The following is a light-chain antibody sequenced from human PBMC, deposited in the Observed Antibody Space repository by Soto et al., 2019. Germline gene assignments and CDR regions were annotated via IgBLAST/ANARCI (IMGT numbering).Light chain of an antibody. Sequence: DIQMTQSPSSLSASVGDRVTITCQASQDIRTHLNWSQQKPGKAPNLLIYDASNLEKGVPSRFSGSGSGTDFTFTISSLQPEDIATYYCQHYDNLPRFTFGPGTKVDFK. J-gene: IGKJ3*01. CDR3: QHYDNLPRFT. CDR1: QDIRTH. CDR2: DAS. V-gene: IGKV1-33*01.